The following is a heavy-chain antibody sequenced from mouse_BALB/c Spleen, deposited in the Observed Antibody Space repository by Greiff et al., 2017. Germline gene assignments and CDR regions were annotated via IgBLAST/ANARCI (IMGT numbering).Heavy chain of an antibody. CDR3: TRYGNWFAY. V-gene: IGHV1-15*01. D-gene: IGHD2-1*01. Sequence: VQVVESGAELVRPGASVTLSCKASGYTFTDYEMHWVKQTPVHGLEWIGAIDPETGGTAYNQKFKGKATLTADKSSSTAYMELRSLTSEDSAVYYCTRYGNWFAYWGQGTLVTVSA. J-gene: IGHJ3*01. CDR1: GYTFTDYE. CDR2: IDPETGGT.